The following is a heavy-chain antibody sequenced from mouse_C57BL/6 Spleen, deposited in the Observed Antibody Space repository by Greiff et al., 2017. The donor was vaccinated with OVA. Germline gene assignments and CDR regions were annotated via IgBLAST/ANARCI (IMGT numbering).Heavy chain of an antibody. CDR3: TRSGDVGFAY. CDR1: GYTFTDYE. D-gene: IGHD3-1*01. CDR2: IDPETGGT. Sequence: LQQSGAELVRPGASVTLSCKASGYTFTDYEMHWVKQTPVHGLEWIGAIDPETGGTAYNQKFKGKAILTADKSSSTAYMELRSLTSEDSAVYYCTRSGDVGFAYWGQGTLVTVSA. J-gene: IGHJ3*01. V-gene: IGHV1-15*01.